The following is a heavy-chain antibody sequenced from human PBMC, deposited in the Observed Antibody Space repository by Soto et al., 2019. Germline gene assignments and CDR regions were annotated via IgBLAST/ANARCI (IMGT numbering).Heavy chain of an antibody. CDR1: GGSISSYY. CDR3: ASYGIVGATGDYCMDV. Sequence: SETLSLTCTVSGGSISSYYWSWIRQPPGKGLEWIGYIYYSGSTNYNPSLKSRVTISVDTSKNQFSLKLSSVTAADTAVYYCASYGIVGATGDYCMDVWGQGTTVTVSS. V-gene: IGHV4-59*01. D-gene: IGHD1-26*01. CDR2: IYYSGST. J-gene: IGHJ6*02.